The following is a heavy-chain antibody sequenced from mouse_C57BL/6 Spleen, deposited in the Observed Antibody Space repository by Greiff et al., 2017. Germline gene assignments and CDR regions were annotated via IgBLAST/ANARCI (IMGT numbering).Heavy chain of an antibody. CDR2: IYPGDGDT. D-gene: IGHD2-5*01. J-gene: IGHJ4*01. Sequence: VQLQQSGPELVKPGASVKISCKASGYAFSSSWMNWVKQRPGKGLEWIGRIYPGDGDTNYNGKFKGTATLTADKSSSTSYMQLSSLTAEDSAVDFCARAYYSNPDYAMDYWGQGTSVTVSS. CDR3: ARAYYSNPDYAMDY. V-gene: IGHV1-82*01. CDR1: GYAFSSSW.